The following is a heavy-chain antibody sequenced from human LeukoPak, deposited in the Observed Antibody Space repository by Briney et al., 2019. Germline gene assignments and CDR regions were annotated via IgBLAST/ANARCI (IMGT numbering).Heavy chain of an antibody. CDR2: IKEDGGEK. J-gene: IGHJ4*02. Sequence: PGGSLRLSCAASGFTFSRYWMSWVRQAPGKGLEWVANIKEDGGEKFHVDSVKGRFTISRDNAKNSLYLQMNSLRAEDTAVYYCASNVLLWFGESAFDYWGQGTLVTVSS. D-gene: IGHD3-10*01. CDR3: ASNVLLWFGESAFDY. CDR1: GFTFSRYW. V-gene: IGHV3-7*01.